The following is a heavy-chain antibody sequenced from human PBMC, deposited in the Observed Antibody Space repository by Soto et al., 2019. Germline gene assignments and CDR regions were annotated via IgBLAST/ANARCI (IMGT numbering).Heavy chain of an antibody. J-gene: IGHJ6*04. CDR1: GFTFSRSW. CDR2: IKQDGSEE. CDR3: AREIAARL. Sequence: EVQLVESGGGLVQPGGSLRLSCAASGFTFSRSWMSWFRQAPGKGLEWVANIKQDGSEENYLDSVKGRFTISRDNAKNALYLQMNSLRVEDTAVYYCAREIAARLWGKGTTVTVSS. V-gene: IGHV3-7*01. D-gene: IGHD6-6*01.